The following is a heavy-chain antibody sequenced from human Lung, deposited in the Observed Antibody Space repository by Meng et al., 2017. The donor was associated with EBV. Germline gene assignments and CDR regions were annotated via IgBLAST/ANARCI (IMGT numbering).Heavy chain of an antibody. V-gene: IGHV1-18*01. Sequence: QVQPVQSGAAVKQPGASVKVPGKASGYTFTSYGLSWVRQAPGQGLEWMGWISCYNGDTNYAQKLQGRVTMTTDTSTNTAYMDLRGLRSDDTAVYYCARDPSNTSGRYAYFDYWGQGTLVTVSS. CDR1: GYTFTSYG. CDR2: ISCYNGDT. J-gene: IGHJ4*02. D-gene: IGHD6-19*01. CDR3: ARDPSNTSGRYAYFDY.